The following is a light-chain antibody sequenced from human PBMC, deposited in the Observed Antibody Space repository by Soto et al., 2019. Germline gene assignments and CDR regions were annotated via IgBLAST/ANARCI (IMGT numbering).Light chain of an antibody. J-gene: IGKJ2*01. CDR3: QQRSNWYT. Sequence: EIALTQSPATLSLSPGERATLSCRASQSVSSYLAWYQQKPGQAPRLLSYDASNRDTGIPARFSGSGSVTDFTLTISSLEPEDFAVYYCQQRSNWYTFGQGTKLEIK. CDR2: DAS. V-gene: IGKV3-11*01. CDR1: QSVSSY.